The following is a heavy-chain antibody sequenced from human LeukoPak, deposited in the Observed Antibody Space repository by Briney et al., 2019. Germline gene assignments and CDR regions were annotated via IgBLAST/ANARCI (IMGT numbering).Heavy chain of an antibody. D-gene: IGHD2-21*02. CDR3: ANIVVVTARYAFDI. CDR2: INPNSGDT. V-gene: IGHV1-2*02. CDR1: GYTFTGYY. J-gene: IGHJ3*02. Sequence: ASVKVSCKASGYTFTGYYMHWVRQAPGQGLEWMGWINPNSGDTNYAQKFQGRVTMTRDTSISTAYMELSRLRSDNTAVYYCANIVVVTARYAFDIWGQGTMVTVSS.